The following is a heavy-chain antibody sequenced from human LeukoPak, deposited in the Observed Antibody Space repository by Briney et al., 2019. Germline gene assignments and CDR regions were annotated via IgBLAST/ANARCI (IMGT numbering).Heavy chain of an antibody. CDR3: AKSAPYWYFDL. J-gene: IGHJ2*01. Sequence: GESLRLSCAASGFTFSSYAMTWVRQAPGKGLEWVSSLSGGGDNTYYADSVKGRFTISRDNSKNTVSLQMNSLRAEDTAIYYCAKSAPYWYFDLWGRGTLVTVSS. V-gene: IGHV3-23*01. CDR2: LSGGGDNT. CDR1: GFTFSSYA.